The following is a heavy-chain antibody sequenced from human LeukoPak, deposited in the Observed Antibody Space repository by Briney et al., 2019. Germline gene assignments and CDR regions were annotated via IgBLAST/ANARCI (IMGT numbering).Heavy chain of an antibody. D-gene: IGHD3-10*01. CDR2: ISSSSSYI. CDR1: GFTFSSYS. CDR3: ARVPLWFGEVGGAFDI. V-gene: IGHV3-21*01. J-gene: IGHJ3*02. Sequence: PGGSLRLSCAASGFTFSSYSMNWVRQAPGKGLEWVSSISSSSSYIYYADSVEGRFTISRDNAKNSLYLQMNSLRAEDTAVYYCARVPLWFGEVGGAFDIWGQGTMVTVSS.